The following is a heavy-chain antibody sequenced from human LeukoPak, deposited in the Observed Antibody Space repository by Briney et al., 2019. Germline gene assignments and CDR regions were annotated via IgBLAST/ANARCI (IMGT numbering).Heavy chain of an antibody. CDR1: GGSISSSSYY. V-gene: IGHV4-39*07. CDR2: IYYSGST. J-gene: IGHJ2*01. CDR3: ARVSDCSSTSCYTSWYFDL. D-gene: IGHD2-2*02. Sequence: SSETLSLTCTVSGGSISSSSYYWGWIRQPPGKGLEWIGSIYYSGSTYYNPSLKSRVTISVDTSKNQFSLKLSSVTAADTAVYYCARVSDCSSTSCYTSWYFDLWGRGTLVTVSS.